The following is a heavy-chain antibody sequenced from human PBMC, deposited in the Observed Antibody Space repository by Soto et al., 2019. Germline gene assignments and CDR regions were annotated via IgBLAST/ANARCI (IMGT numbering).Heavy chain of an antibody. CDR1: GYTFTSYA. J-gene: IGHJ4*01. Sequence: GASVKVSCKASGYTFTSYAMQWVRQAPGQRLKWMGWINAGNGNTKYSQKFQGRVTITRDTSASTAYMELSSLRSEDTAVYYCARYGSGSNLKDPFDYWGHGTLVTVSS. V-gene: IGHV1-3*01. CDR3: ARYGSGSNLKDPFDY. CDR2: INAGNGNT. D-gene: IGHD3-10*01.